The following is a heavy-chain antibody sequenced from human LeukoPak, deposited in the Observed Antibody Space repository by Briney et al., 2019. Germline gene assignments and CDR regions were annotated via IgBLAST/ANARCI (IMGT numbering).Heavy chain of an antibody. CDR3: AKGYYYYMDV. Sequence: GGSLRLSCAASGFTFNTYGLHWVRQAPGKGLEWVAFIRYNGNDNYYTDSVKGRFTISRDNSKNTLYLQMNSLRGEDTAVYYCAKGYYYYMDVWGKGTTVTISS. CDR2: IRYNGNDN. V-gene: IGHV3-30*02. J-gene: IGHJ6*03. CDR1: GFTFNTYG.